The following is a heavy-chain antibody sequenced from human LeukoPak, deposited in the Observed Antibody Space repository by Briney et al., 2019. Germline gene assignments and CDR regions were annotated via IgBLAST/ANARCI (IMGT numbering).Heavy chain of an antibody. J-gene: IGHJ5*02. CDR1: GGSFSGYY. D-gene: IGHD3-10*01. V-gene: IGHV4-34*01. Sequence: PSETLSLTCAVYGGSFSGYYWSWIRQPPGKWLEWIGEINHSGSTNYNPSLKSRVTISVDTSKNQFSLRLSSVTAADTAAYYCARRGNGITMVRGVLNWFDPWGQGTLVTVSS. CDR3: ARRGNGITMVRGVLNWFDP. CDR2: INHSGST.